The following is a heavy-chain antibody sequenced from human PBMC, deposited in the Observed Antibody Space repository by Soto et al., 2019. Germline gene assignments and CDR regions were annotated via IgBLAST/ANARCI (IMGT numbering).Heavy chain of an antibody. Sequence: SETLSLTCTVSGGSVSSGSYYWSWIRQPPGKGLEWIGYIYYSGSTNYNPSLKSRVTISVDTSKNQLSLKLSSVTAADTAVYYCAREKRGYSYGLDYWGQGTLVTVSS. CDR1: GGSVSSGSYY. CDR2: IYYSGST. V-gene: IGHV4-61*01. D-gene: IGHD5-18*01. J-gene: IGHJ4*02. CDR3: AREKRGYSYGLDY.